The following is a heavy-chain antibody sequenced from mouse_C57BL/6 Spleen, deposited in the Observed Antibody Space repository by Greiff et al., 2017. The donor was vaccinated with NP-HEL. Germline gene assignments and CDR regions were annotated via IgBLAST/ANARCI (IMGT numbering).Heavy chain of an antibody. D-gene: IGHD3-2*01. V-gene: IGHV10-1*01. Sequence: VKDRFTISRDDSESMLYLQMNNLKTEDTAMYYCVRPTDSWFAYWGQGTLVTVSA. CDR3: VRPTDSWFAY. J-gene: IGHJ3*01.